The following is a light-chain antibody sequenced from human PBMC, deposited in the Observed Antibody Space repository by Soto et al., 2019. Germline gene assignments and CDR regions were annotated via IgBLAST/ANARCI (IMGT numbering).Light chain of an antibody. J-gene: IGKJ4*01. CDR1: QGIRSW. CDR3: QHALSFPLT. Sequence: IQMTQSPSSVSASVGDTVTITCRASQGIRSWLAWYQQKPGTAPKILICGTSTLRSGVPSRFSGSGSGTHFTLTICDLQPEDLATYFCQHALSFPLTCGGGTKVDMK. V-gene: IGKV1-12*01. CDR2: GTS.